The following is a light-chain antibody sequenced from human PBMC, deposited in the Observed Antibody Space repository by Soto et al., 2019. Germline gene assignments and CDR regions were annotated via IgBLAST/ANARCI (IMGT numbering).Light chain of an antibody. J-gene: IGLJ3*02. V-gene: IGLV1-47*02. CDR3: ASWDDSLSGWV. CDR1: SSNIGSNY. CDR2: TNS. Sequence: QSVPTQPPSASGTPGQRVTISCSGSSSNIGSNYVYWYQHLPGTAPKLLIYTNSQRPSGVPDRFSGSKSGTSASLAIGGLRSEDEADYYCASWDDSLSGWVFGGGTKLTVL.